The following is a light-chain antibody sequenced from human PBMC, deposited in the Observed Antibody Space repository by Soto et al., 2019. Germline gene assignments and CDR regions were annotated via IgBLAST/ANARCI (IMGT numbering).Light chain of an antibody. J-gene: IGKJ5*01. CDR1: QSVRTS. CDR3: QQYGRSGT. Sequence: EVVLTQSPATLSLSPWEIATLSCGASQSVRTSLAWYQHKPGQAPRLVIYDASLRANGVPARFGGSGSGTDFTLTINSLEPEDFAVYYCQQYGRSGTFGHGTRLEIK. V-gene: IGKV3-11*01. CDR2: DAS.